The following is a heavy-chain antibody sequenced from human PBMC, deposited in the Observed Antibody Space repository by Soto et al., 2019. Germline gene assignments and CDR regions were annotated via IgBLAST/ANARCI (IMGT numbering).Heavy chain of an antibody. V-gene: IGHV1-46*03. CDR3: ARDTYCSGGSCYHLVR. CDR1: GYTFTSYY. CDR2: INPSGGST. J-gene: IGHJ4*02. D-gene: IGHD2-15*01. Sequence: GASVKVSCKASGYTFTSYYMHWVRQAPGQGLEWMGIINPSGGSTSYAQKFQGRVTMTRDTSTSTVYMELSSLRSEDTAVYYRARDTYCSGGSCYHLVRWGQGTLVTVSS.